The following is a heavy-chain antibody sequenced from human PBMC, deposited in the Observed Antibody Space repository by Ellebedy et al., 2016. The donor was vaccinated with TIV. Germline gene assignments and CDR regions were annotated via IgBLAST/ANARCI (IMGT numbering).Heavy chain of an antibody. CDR3: VRGGLPAAGDY. V-gene: IGHV3-21*01. D-gene: IGHD6-13*01. J-gene: IGHJ4*02. CDR1: GFTFSSYS. CDR2: ISSSSSYI. Sequence: GGSLRLSCAASGFTFSSYSMNWVRQAPGKGLEWVSSISSSSSYIYYADSVKGRFTISRDNAKNTQYLQMNSLRADDTAIYYCVRGGLPAAGDYWGQGTLVTVSS.